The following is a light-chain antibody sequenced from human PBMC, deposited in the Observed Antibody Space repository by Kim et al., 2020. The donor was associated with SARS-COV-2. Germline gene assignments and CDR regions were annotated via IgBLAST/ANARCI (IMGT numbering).Light chain of an antibody. J-gene: IGKJ1*01. V-gene: IGKV3-20*01. CDR2: GAS. Sequence: SPGESATLSCRASQSVSSCYFGYYQQTARHARLLILYGASSSATGVADSIGGSSAKTFFSLTISILSPDFLAVYCCQRYNRSPWTFGPGTKVDIK. CDR3: QRYNRSPWT. CDR1: QSVSSCY.